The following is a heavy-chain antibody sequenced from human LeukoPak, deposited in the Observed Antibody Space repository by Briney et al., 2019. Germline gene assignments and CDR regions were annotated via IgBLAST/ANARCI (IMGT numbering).Heavy chain of an antibody. CDR3: ARGGAYMVRGVTSYYFDY. V-gene: IGHV1-18*01. CDR1: GYTFTSYG. J-gene: IGHJ4*02. D-gene: IGHD3-10*01. Sequence: ASVKVSCKASGYTFTSYGISWVRQAPGQGLEWMGWISAYNGNTNYARKFQGRVTMTTDTSTSTAYMELRSLRSDDTAVYYCARGGAYMVRGVTSYYFDYWGQGTLVTVSS. CDR2: ISAYNGNT.